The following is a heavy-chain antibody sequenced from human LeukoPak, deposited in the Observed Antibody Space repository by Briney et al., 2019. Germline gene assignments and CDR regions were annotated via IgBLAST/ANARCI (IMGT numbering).Heavy chain of an antibody. CDR2: ISYDGSNK. CDR1: GLTFSSYA. Sequence: GGSLRLSCAASGLTFSSYAMHWVRQAPGKGLEWVAVISYDGSNKYYADSVKGRFTISRDNSKNTLYLQMNSLRAEDTAVYYCARDFTPGVDTAMVLDYWGQGTLVTVSS. CDR3: ARDFTPGVDTAMVLDY. D-gene: IGHD5-18*01. J-gene: IGHJ4*02. V-gene: IGHV3-30-3*01.